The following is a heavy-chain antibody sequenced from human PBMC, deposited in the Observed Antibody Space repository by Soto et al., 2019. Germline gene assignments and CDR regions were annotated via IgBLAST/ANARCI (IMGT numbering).Heavy chain of an antibody. CDR3: ARRIAVAGLYYDYYYGMDV. Sequence: EVQLVESGGGLVQPGGSLRLSCAASGFTFSSYEMNWVRQAPGTGLEWDSYISSRGSTIYYAASVKGPFTISRDNAKNPLYVHMNSFGSEDTAVYYCARRIAVAGLYYDYYYGMDVWGQGTTVIVSS. V-gene: IGHV3-48*03. CDR2: ISSRGSTI. CDR1: GFTFSSYE. J-gene: IGHJ6*02. D-gene: IGHD6-19*01.